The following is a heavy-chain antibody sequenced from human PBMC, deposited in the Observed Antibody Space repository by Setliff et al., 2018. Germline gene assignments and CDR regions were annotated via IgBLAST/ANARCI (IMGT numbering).Heavy chain of an antibody. CDR3: TTSRAPRVVLAADFDL. CDR1: GFNFITYG. Sequence: RASVKVSCKTSGFNFITYGFSWVRQAPGQGLEWMGWISPYSGETNNAQKFQDRLSVTADTSSKTIYMELRSLTSDDTAVYFCTTSRAPRVVLAADFDLWGQGTLVT. D-gene: IGHD2-21*01. J-gene: IGHJ4*02. V-gene: IGHV1-18*01. CDR2: ISPYSGET.